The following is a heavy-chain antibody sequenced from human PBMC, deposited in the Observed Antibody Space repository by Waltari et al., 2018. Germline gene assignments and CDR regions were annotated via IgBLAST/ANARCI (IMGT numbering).Heavy chain of an antibody. CDR2: IYWNDDK. Sequence: QITLKESGPTLVKPTQTLTLTCTFSGFSLSTSGVGVGWIRQPPGKALEWLALIYWNDDKRYSPSLNSRLTITKDTSKNQVVLTMTNMDPVDTATYYCAHRESSSWYTSDAFDIWGQGTMVTVSS. CDR1: GFSLSTSGVG. D-gene: IGHD6-13*01. J-gene: IGHJ3*02. CDR3: AHRESSSWYTSDAFDI. V-gene: IGHV2-5*01.